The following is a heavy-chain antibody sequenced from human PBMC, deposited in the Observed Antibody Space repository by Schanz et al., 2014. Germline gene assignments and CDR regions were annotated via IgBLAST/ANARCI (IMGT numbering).Heavy chain of an antibody. V-gene: IGHV3-23*01. CDR2: ISGSGGST. Sequence: EVHLLESGGGLVQPGGSLRLSCAASEFTFSTDAMSWVRQAPGKGLEWVSAISGSGGSTYYADSVRGRFTMSRDNSKNTLYLQMNSLRAGDAAVYYCARGVIAAAGGAFDYWGQGTLVTVSS. CDR3: ARGVIAAAGGAFDY. D-gene: IGHD6-13*01. J-gene: IGHJ4*02. CDR1: EFTFSTDA.